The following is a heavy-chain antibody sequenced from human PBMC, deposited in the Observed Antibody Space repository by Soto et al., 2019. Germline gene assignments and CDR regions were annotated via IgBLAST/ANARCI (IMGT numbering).Heavy chain of an antibody. Sequence: ASVKVSCKASGYTFTSYAMHWVRQAPGQRLEWMGWINAGNGNTKYSQKFQGRVTITRDTSASTAYMQMNGLRVEDTAVYYCAKDTHLFASSGYYVFDQWGQGTLVTVSS. V-gene: IGHV1-3*01. D-gene: IGHD3-22*01. J-gene: IGHJ4*02. CDR1: GYTFTSYA. CDR3: AKDTHLFASSGYYVFDQ. CDR2: INAGNGNT.